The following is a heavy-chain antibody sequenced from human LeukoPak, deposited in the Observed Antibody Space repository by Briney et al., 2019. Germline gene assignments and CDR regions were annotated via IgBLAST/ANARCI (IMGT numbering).Heavy chain of an antibody. CDR3: ARGRITMIVVVPPAY. CDR2: ISYDGSNK. Sequence: GGSLRLSCAASGFTFSSYAMHWVRQAPGKGLEWVAVISYDGSNKYYADSVKGRFTISRDNPKNTLYLQMNSLRAEDTAVYYCARGRITMIVVVPPAYWGQGTLVTVSS. V-gene: IGHV3-30-3*01. CDR1: GFTFSSYA. D-gene: IGHD3-22*01. J-gene: IGHJ4*02.